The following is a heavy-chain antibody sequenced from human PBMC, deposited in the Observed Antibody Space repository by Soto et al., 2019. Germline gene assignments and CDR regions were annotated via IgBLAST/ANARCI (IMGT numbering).Heavy chain of an antibody. V-gene: IGHV3-15*01. CDR3: TTGFGSAWHDHY. J-gene: IGHJ4*02. CDR2: IKSKNSGGTT. D-gene: IGHD2-15*01. CDR1: GFTFSSAW. Sequence: EVQLVESGGGFVKPGGSLRLSCAASGFTFSSAWMNWVRQAPGKGLEWVGRIKSKNSGGTTDYAAPVKGRFTISRDDSKNTLSLEVNSLKTEDTAVYYCTTGFGSAWHDHYWGQGTLVTVSS.